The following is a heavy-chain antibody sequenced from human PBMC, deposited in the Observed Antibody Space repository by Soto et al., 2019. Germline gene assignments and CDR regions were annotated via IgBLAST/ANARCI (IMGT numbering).Heavy chain of an antibody. J-gene: IGHJ6*02. CDR1: GGSISSYY. D-gene: IGHD3-10*01. CDR2: IYYSGST. Sequence: PSETLSLTCTVSGGSISSYYWSWIRQPPGKGLEWIGYIYYSGSTNYNPSPKSRVTISVDTSKNQFSLKLSSVTAADTALDYCASSASGIYGELLSPYYYYYGMDVWGQGTTVTVSS. CDR3: ASSASGIYGELLSPYYYYYGMDV. V-gene: IGHV4-59*01.